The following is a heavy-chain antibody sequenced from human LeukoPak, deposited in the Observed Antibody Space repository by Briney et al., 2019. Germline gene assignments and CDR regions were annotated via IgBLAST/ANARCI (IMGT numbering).Heavy chain of an antibody. CDR1: GGSFSGYY. J-gene: IGHJ5*02. V-gene: IGHV4-34*01. CDR2: INHSGST. Sequence: PSETLSLTCAVYGGSFSGYYWSWIRQPPGKGLEWIGEINHSGSTNYSPSLKSRVTISVDTSKNQFSLKLSSVTAADTAVYYCARANTAFGESWFDPWGQGTLVTVSS. CDR3: ARANTAFGESWFDP. D-gene: IGHD3-10*01.